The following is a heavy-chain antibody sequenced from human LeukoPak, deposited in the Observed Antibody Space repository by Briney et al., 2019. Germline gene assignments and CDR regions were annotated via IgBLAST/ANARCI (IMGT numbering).Heavy chain of an antibody. D-gene: IGHD3-22*01. CDR1: GFTFSSYG. CDR3: AKDYYDSSGYYPDY. CDR2: ISYDGSNK. Sequence: PGRFLRLSCAASGFTFSSYGMHWVRQAPGKGLEWVAVISYDGSNKYYADSVKGRFTISRDNSKNTLYLQMNSLRAEDTAVYYCAKDYYDSSGYYPDYWGQGTLVTVSS. V-gene: IGHV3-30*18. J-gene: IGHJ4*02.